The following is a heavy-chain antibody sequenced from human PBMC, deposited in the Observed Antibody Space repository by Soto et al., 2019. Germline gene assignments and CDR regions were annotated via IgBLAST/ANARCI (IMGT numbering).Heavy chain of an antibody. CDR3: AILTGYYYYYGMDV. D-gene: IGHD3-9*01. CDR2: IIPILGIA. CDR1: GGTFSSYT. J-gene: IGHJ6*02. V-gene: IGHV1-69*02. Sequence: QVQLVQSGAEVKKPGSSVKVSCKASGGTFSSYTISWVRQAPGQGLEWMGRIIPILGIANYAQKFQGRVTITEDKSTSTAYMELSSLRSEDTAVYYCAILTGYYYYYGMDVWGQGTTVTVSS.